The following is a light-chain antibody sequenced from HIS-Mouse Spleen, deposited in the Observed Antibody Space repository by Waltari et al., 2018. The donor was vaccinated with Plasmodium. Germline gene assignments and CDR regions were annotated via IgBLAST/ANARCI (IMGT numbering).Light chain of an antibody. CDR3: SSYAGSNNLV. J-gene: IGLJ2*01. CDR1: SSDVGGYNY. CDR2: EVS. V-gene: IGLV2-8*01. Sequence: QSALPQPPSASGSPGQSVTISCTGTSSDVGGYNYFSWYQQHPGKALKLMIYEVSKRPSGVPDRFSGSKSGNTASLTVSGLQAEDEADYYCSSYAGSNNLVFGGGTKLTVL.